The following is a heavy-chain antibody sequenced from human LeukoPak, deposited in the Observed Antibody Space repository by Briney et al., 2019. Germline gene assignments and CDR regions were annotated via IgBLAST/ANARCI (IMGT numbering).Heavy chain of an antibody. D-gene: IGHD2-2*02. V-gene: IGHV1-46*01. CDR2: INPSGGST. CDR1: GYTFTSYY. J-gene: IGHJ4*02. CDR3: ARDACSSTSCYTYYFDY. Sequence: ASVKVPCKASGYTFTSYYMHWVRQAPGQGLEWMGIINPSGGSTSYAQKFQGRVTMTRDMSTSTVYMELSSLRSEDTAVYYCARDACSSTSCYTYYFDYWGQGTLVTVSS.